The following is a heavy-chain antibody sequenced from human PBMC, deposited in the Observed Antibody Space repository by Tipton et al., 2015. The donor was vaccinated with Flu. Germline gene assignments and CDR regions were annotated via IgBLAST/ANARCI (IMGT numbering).Heavy chain of an antibody. D-gene: IGHD6-13*01. Sequence: TLSLTCAVSGGSISSSNWWSWGRQPPGKGLEWIGVIYHSGSTNYNPSLKSRVTISVDKSKNQFSLKLSSVTAADTAVYYCASWLSSSWYSSYFDYWGQGTLVTVSS. J-gene: IGHJ4*02. CDR1: GGSISSSNW. CDR2: IYHSGST. V-gene: IGHV4-4*02. CDR3: ASWLSSSWYSSYFDY.